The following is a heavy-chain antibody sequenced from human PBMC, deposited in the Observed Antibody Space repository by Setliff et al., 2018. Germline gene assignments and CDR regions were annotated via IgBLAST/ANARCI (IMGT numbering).Heavy chain of an antibody. Sequence: GGSLRLSCAASGFTFSSYWMSWVRQAPGKGLEWVANIKQDGSEKYYVDSVKGRFTISRDNAKNSLYLQMNSLRVEDTAVYYCARVHYETSTYSPTLFDHWGQGALVTVSS. CDR1: GFTFSSYW. CDR3: ARVHYETSTYSPTLFDH. V-gene: IGHV3-7*03. CDR2: IKQDGSEK. J-gene: IGHJ4*02. D-gene: IGHD3-22*01.